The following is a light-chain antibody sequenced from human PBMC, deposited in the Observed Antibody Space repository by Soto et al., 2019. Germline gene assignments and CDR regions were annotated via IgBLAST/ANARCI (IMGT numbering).Light chain of an antibody. CDR2: AAS. CDR3: QQLNSYAIT. V-gene: IGKV1-9*01. CDR1: QGISSY. J-gene: IGKJ5*01. Sequence: DIQLTQSPSFLSASVGDRVTMTCRASQGISSYLALYQQKPGKAPKLLIYAASTLQSGVPSRFSGSGSGTEFTLTISSLQPEDFATYYCQQLNSYAITFGQGTRLEI.